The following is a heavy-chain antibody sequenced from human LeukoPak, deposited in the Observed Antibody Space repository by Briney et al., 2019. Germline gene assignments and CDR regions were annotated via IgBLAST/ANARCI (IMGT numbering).Heavy chain of an antibody. V-gene: IGHV3-30*04. CDR3: ARESVDSSSDLYYDILTGYYRPRPSGASFDY. CDR2: ISYDGSNK. J-gene: IGHJ4*02. Sequence: GGSLRLYCAASGFTFSSYAMHWVRQAPGKGLEWVAVISYDGSNKYYADSVKGRFTISRDNSKNTLYLQMNSLRAEDTAVYYCARESVDSSSDLYYDILTGYYRPRPSGASFDYWGQGTLVTVSS. D-gene: IGHD3-9*01. CDR1: GFTFSSYA.